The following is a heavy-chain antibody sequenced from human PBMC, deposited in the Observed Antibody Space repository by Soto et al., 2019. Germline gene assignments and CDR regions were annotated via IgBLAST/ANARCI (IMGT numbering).Heavy chain of an antibody. CDR1: GFTFSSYW. D-gene: IGHD2-2*02. V-gene: IGHV3-7*01. J-gene: IGHJ6*02. Sequence: GGSLRRSCSASGFTFSSYWMSWVRQDPGKGLEWAATINQDGREKYCVDSVKGRFTISRDNAKNSLYLQMNSRRAEDTAVYYCARAYCVRPSCYNYFYSGIDVWGRGXTVTVYS. CDR2: INQDGREK. CDR3: ARAYCVRPSCYNYFYSGIDV.